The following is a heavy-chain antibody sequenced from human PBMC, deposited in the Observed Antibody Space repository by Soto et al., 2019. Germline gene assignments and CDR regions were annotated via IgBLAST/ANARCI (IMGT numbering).Heavy chain of an antibody. D-gene: IGHD2-21*01. CDR3: VKNVCGGYFDKTYHFDY. V-gene: IGHV3-23*01. CDR2: ITGTGSTT. Sequence: PGGSLRLSCAGSGFTFEEYGLNWVRQAPGRGLEWVSAITGTGSTTYYADSVKGRFTISRDNSKDTMYLQMSSLRAEDTAVYYCVKNVCGGYFDKTYHFDYWGQGSLVTVSS. J-gene: IGHJ4*02. CDR1: GFTFEEYG.